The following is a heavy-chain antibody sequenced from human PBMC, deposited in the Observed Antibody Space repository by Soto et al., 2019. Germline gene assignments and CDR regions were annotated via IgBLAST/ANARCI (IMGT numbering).Heavy chain of an antibody. J-gene: IGHJ4*02. CDR2: IIPILGIA. Sequence: QVQLVQSGAEVKKPGSSVKVSCKASGGTFSSYTISWVRQAPGQGLEWMGRIIPILGIANYAQKFQGRVTITADKSTSTAYMELSSLRSEDTAVYYCASNPGYCSGGSCYVYWGQGTLVTVSS. CDR1: GGTFSSYT. CDR3: ASNPGYCSGGSCYVY. D-gene: IGHD2-15*01. V-gene: IGHV1-69*02.